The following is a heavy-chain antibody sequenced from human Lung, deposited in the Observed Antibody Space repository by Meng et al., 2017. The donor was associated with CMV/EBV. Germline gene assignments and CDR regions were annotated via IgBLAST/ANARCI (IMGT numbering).Heavy chain of an antibody. J-gene: IGHJ6*02. V-gene: IGHV3-48*04. Sequence: GGSLRLXCEASGFTFRSYNMNWVRKAPGKGLEWVSYISFSSSIIHYADSVKGRFTISRDNARDSLYLQMNSQRAEDTAVYFCAGYTSSYYGMGVWGQGATVTVSS. CDR2: ISFSSSII. CDR1: GFTFRSYN. D-gene: IGHD3-16*02. CDR3: AGYTSSYYGMGV.